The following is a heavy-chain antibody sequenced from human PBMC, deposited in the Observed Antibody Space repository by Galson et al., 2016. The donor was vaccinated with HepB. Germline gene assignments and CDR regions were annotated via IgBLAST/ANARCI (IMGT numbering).Heavy chain of an antibody. CDR3: ARVTYDYLSRSYGKIDY. J-gene: IGHJ4*02. CDR1: SGSISSYY. Sequence: QVHLQESGPGRVKPSETLSLTCTVSSGSISSYYWAWIRQPPGKGLEWIGYIYYTGTTNYNPSLKSRVSMSIDTAKNQFSLSLTSVTAADTAVYYCARVTYDYLSRSYGKIDYWAQGTLVTVSS. CDR2: IYYTGTT. D-gene: IGHD3-3*01. V-gene: IGHV4-59*01.